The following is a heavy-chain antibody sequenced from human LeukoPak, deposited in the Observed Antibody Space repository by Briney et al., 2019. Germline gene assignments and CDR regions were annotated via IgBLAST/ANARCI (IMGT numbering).Heavy chain of an antibody. D-gene: IGHD3-10*01. CDR2: ISCSGSRT. V-gene: IGHV3-23*01. Sequence: GGSLRLSCAASGFTFSSYAMSWVRQAPGKGLEWVSTISCSGSRTYYADSVKGRFTLSRDNSKNTVYLEMNSLRAEDTAVYYCAKSAVRGVISPEDDYWGQGTLVTVSS. J-gene: IGHJ4*02. CDR1: GFTFSSYA. CDR3: AKSAVRGVISPEDDY.